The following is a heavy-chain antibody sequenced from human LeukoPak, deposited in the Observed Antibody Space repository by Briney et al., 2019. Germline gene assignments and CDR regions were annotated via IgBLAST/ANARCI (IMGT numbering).Heavy chain of an antibody. Sequence: ASVKVSCKASGGTFSSYAISWVRQAPGQGLEWMGWISTYNGNTNYAQKLQGRVTVTTDTSTSTAYMELRSLKSDDTALYYCARSGYGSSWYYFDYWGQGTLVTVSS. CDR2: ISTYNGNT. J-gene: IGHJ4*02. D-gene: IGHD6-13*01. V-gene: IGHV1-18*01. CDR3: ARSGYGSSWYYFDY. CDR1: GGTFSSYA.